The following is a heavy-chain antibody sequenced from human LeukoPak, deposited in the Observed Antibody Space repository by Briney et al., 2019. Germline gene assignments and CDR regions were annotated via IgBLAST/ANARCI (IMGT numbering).Heavy chain of an antibody. CDR1: GFTFSSYS. Sequence: PGGSLRLSCAASGFTFSSYSMNWVRQAPGKGLEWVSSISSSSSYIYYADSVKGRFTISRDNAKNSLYLQMNSLRAEDTAVYYCAREGLDSSGYYSRWFDYWGQGTLVTVSS. D-gene: IGHD3-22*01. V-gene: IGHV3-21*01. CDR2: ISSSSSYI. J-gene: IGHJ4*02. CDR3: AREGLDSSGYYSRWFDY.